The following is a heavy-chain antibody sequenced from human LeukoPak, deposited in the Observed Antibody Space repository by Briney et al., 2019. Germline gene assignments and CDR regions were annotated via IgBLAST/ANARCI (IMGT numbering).Heavy chain of an antibody. CDR3: AREIIPTYFHIFTGFSPPDY. Sequence: PGGSLRLSCAASGFTFSSYGMHWVRQAPGKGLEWVAVIWYDGSNKYYADSVKGRFTISRDNSKNTLYLQMNSLRAEDTAVYYCAREIIPTYFHIFTGFSPPDYWGQGTLVTVSS. CDR1: GFTFSSYG. D-gene: IGHD3-9*01. J-gene: IGHJ4*02. CDR2: IWYDGSNK. V-gene: IGHV3-33*01.